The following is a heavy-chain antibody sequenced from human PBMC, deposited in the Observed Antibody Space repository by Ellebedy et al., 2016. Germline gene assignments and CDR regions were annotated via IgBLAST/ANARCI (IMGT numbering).Heavy chain of an antibody. CDR1: GGSFSGYY. J-gene: IGHJ4*02. D-gene: IGHD5-12*01. CDR2: INHSGST. CDR3: ARGVVATINRPGVDFDY. V-gene: IGHV4-34*01. Sequence: SETLSLTCAVYGGSFSGYYWSWIRQPPGKGLEWIGEINHSGSTNYNPSLKSRVTISVDTSKNQFSLKLSSVTAADTAVYYCARGVVATINRPGVDFDYWGQGTLVTVSS.